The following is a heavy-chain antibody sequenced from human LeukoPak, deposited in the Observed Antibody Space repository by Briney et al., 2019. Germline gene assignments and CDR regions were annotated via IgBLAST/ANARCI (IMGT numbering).Heavy chain of an antibody. CDR1: GYTFTGNH. V-gene: IGHV1-2*02. CDR3: AKEADIVSFDL. D-gene: IGHD2-15*01. CDR2: IDPKSGDT. J-gene: IGHJ2*01. Sequence: ASVKVSCKASGYTFTGNHEHWVRQAPGQGLEWMGWIDPKSGDTMYAQKFQDRVTMTSDTSINTAYMELSGLRSDDTAVYFCAKEADIVSFDLWGRGTLVTVSS.